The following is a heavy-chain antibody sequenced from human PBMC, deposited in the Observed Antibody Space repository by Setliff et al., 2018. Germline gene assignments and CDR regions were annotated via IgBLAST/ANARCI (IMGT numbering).Heavy chain of an antibody. Sequence: LRLSCAASGFTFSSFWMSWVRQAPGKGLEWVAYMSNWGTSIYYADSVKGRFTISRDNAKNSLFLQMNSLRIEDMGIYYCARDGGINMVKTYYYGLDVWGQGTTVTVS. CDR2: MSNWGTSI. V-gene: IGHV3-48*03. D-gene: IGHD1-20*01. CDR1: GFTFSSFW. CDR3: ARDGGINMVKTYYYGLDV. J-gene: IGHJ6*02.